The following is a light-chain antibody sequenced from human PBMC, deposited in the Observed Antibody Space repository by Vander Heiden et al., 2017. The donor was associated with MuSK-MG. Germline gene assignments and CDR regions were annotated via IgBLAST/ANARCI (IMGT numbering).Light chain of an antibody. J-gene: IGLJ3*02. CDR2: GNS. CDR1: SSNIGAGYD. V-gene: IGLV1-40*01. Sequence: PTLTLPLSYTRAPGHRVTISCTGSSSNIGAGYDVHWYQQLPGTAPKLLIYGNSNRPSGVPDRFSGSKSGTSASLAITGLQAEDEADYYCQSYDSSLSGSVFGGGTKLTVL. CDR3: QSYDSSLSGSV.